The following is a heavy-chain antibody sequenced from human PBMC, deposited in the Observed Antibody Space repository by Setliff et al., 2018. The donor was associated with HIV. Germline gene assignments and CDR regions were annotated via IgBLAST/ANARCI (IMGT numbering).Heavy chain of an antibody. Sequence: RQPPGKGLEWIGEINPVGRNDNYNPSLNNRAAIVLDTSKNQFSLWLTSVTAADTAVYYCARVGLRFKYTFDYWGQGMLVTVSRDNAKNSLYLQMNSLRAEDTALYYCARVPVLGEWLVIDYWGQGTLVTVSS. J-gene: IGHJ4*02. V-gene: IGHV4-34*04. D-gene: IGHD3-16*01. CDR3: ARVGLRFKYTFDYWGQGMLVTVSRDNAKNSLYLQMNSLRAEDTALYYCARVPVLGEWLVIDY. CDR2: INPVGRN.